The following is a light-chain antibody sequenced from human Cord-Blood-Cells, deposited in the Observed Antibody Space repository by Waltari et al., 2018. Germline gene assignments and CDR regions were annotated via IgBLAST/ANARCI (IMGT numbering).Light chain of an antibody. CDR3: SSYTSSSTVV. J-gene: IGLJ2*01. CDR1: SSDVGGYNY. V-gene: IGLV2-14*01. Sequence: QSALTQPASVSESPGQSITISCTGTSSDVGGYNYFSWYQQHPGKAPKLMIYDVSNRPSGVSNRFSGSKSGNTASLTISGLQAEDEADYYCSSYTSSSTVVFGGGTKLTVL. CDR2: DVS.